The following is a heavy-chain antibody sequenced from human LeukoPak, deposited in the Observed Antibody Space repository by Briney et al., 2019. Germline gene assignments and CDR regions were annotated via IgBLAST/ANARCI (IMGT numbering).Heavy chain of an antibody. CDR1: GITFSSYA. CDR3: AKIATYYYDSSGYGEY. J-gene: IGHJ4*02. V-gene: IGHV3-23*01. CDR2: ISGSGGST. D-gene: IGHD3-22*01. Sequence: GGSLRLSCAASGITFSSYAMSWVRQAPGKGLEWVSAISGSGGSTYYADSVKGRFTISRDNSKNTLYLQMNSLRAEDTAVYYCAKIATYYYDSSGYGEYWGQGTLVTVSS.